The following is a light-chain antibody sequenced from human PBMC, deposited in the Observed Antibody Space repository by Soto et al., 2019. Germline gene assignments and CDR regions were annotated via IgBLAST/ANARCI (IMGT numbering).Light chain of an antibody. Sequence: DIQMTQSPSTLSASVGDRVTITCRASQNIDDYLAWYQQKPGKAPKLLIYDASNLQSGVPSRFSGSGSGTEFTLIISSLQPDDFATYYCQQYNSYWMFGLGTK. CDR1: QNIDDY. J-gene: IGKJ1*01. V-gene: IGKV1-5*01. CDR2: DAS. CDR3: QQYNSYWM.